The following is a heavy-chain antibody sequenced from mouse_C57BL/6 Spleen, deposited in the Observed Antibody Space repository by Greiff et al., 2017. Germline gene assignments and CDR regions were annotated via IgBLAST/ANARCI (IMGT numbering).Heavy chain of an antibody. CDR2: ISGGGGNT. CDR1: GFTFSSYT. J-gene: IGHJ4*01. D-gene: IGHD1-1*02. Sequence: EVKLQESGGGLVKPGGSLKLSCAASGFTFSSYTMSWVRQTPEKRLEWVATISGGGGNTYYPDSVKGRFTISRDNAKNTLYLQMSSLRSEDTALYYCARREDGRGYAMDYWGQGTSVTVSS. V-gene: IGHV5-9*01. CDR3: ARREDGRGYAMDY.